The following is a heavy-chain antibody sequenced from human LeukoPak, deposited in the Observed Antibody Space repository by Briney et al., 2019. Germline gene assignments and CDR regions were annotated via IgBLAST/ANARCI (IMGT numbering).Heavy chain of an antibody. Sequence: SSETLSLTCAVSGAAVSSSHLNWIRQSPGKGLEWIANVDYNGSTKYNPSLRGRGTMSLDTSKNQFYLKLESVTAADTARYYCARGFYEPVDRWGQGTLVTVSS. V-gene: IGHV4-59*02. CDR2: VDYNGST. J-gene: IGHJ5*02. CDR1: GAAVSSSH. CDR3: ARGFYEPVDR. D-gene: IGHD2/OR15-2a*01.